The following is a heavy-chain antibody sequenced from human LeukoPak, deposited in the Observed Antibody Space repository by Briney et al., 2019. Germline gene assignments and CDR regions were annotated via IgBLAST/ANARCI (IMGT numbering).Heavy chain of an antibody. D-gene: IGHD3-22*01. Sequence: PSETLSLTCTVSGGSISSSSYYWGWIRQPPGKGPEWIGSIYYSGSTYYNPSLKSRVTISVDTSKNQFSLKLSSVTAADTAVYYCARHVGLITMIVVVIGGYFDYWGQGTLVTVSS. CDR1: GGSISSSSYY. J-gene: IGHJ4*02. V-gene: IGHV4-39*01. CDR3: ARHVGLITMIVVVIGGYFDY. CDR2: IYYSGST.